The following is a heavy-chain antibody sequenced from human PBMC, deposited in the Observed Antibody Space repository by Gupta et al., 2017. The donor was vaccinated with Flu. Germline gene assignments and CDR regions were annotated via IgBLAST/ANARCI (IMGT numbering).Heavy chain of an antibody. V-gene: IGHV3-15*01. CDR3: TTDPRALDGAFVRFFDP. J-gene: IGHJ5*02. CDR2: IKSKTDGGTT. D-gene: IGHD6-6*01. Sequence: GLEWVARIKSKTDGGTTDYAAPVKGRFIISRDDSKNTLYLQMNSLKTEDTAVYYCTTDPRALDGAFVRFFDPWGQGTLVTVSS.